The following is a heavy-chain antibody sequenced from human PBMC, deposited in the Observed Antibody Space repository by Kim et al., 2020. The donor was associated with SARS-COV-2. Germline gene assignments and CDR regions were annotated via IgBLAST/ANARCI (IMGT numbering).Heavy chain of an antibody. J-gene: IGHJ4*02. CDR2: ISSSSSYI. CDR1: GFTFSSYS. CDR3: ARGSVWTSGSYYLYFDY. Sequence: GGSLRLSCAASGFTFSSYSMNWVRQAPGKGLEWVSSISSSSSYIYYADSVKGRFTISRDNAKNSLYLQMNSLRAEDTAVYYCARGSVWTSGSYYLYFDYWGQGTLVTVSS. D-gene: IGHD1-26*01. V-gene: IGHV3-21*01.